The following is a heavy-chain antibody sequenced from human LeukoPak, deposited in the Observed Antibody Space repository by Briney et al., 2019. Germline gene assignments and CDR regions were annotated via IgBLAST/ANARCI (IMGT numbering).Heavy chain of an antibody. D-gene: IGHD6-19*01. Sequence: GESLKFSCKGSGYSFTSYWIGWVRQMPGEGLEWMGIIYPGDSDTRYSPSFQGQVTISADKSISTAYLQWSSLKASDTAMYYCARHRPGQWLSYSFDYWGQGTLVTVSS. CDR1: GYSFTSYW. CDR2: IYPGDSDT. V-gene: IGHV5-51*01. CDR3: ARHRPGQWLSYSFDY. J-gene: IGHJ4*02.